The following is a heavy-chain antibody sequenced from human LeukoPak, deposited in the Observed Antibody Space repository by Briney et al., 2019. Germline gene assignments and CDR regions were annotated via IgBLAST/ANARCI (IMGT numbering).Heavy chain of an antibody. CDR2: ISSSSTYI. J-gene: IGHJ3*02. CDR3: ARERVDGDAFDI. CDR1: GFTFSPYS. V-gene: IGHV3-21*01. Sequence: GGSLRLSCAASGFTFSPYSMNWVRQAPGKGLEWVSSISSSSTYIYYADSVRGRFTFSRDNAKKSLYPQMNSLRAEDTAVYYCARERVDGDAFDIWGQGAMVTVSS.